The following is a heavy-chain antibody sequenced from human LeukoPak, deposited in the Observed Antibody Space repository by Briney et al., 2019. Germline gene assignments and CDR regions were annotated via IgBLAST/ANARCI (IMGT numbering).Heavy chain of an antibody. J-gene: IGHJ4*02. CDR1: GGSISSYY. CDR3: ATSGDSSGWYGLVD. CDR2: IYYSGST. D-gene: IGHD6-19*01. V-gene: IGHV4-59*08. Sequence: SETLSLTCTVSGGSISSYYWSWIRQPPGKGLEWIGYIYYSGSTNYNPSLKSRVTISVDTSKNQFSLKLSSVTAADTAVYYCATSGDSSGWYGLVDGGQGTLVTVSS.